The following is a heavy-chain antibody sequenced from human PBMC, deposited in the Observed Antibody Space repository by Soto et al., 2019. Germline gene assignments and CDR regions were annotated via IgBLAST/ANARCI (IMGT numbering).Heavy chain of an antibody. CDR1: GYTFTSYG. CDR2: ISAYNGNT. CDR3: ARDANCGGDCYSWYSYGRDV. V-gene: IGHV1-18*01. D-gene: IGHD2-21*02. J-gene: IGHJ6*02. Sequence: QVQLVQSGAEVKKPGASVKVSCKASGYTFTSYGISWVRQAPGQGLEWMGWISAYNGNTNYAQKLQGRVTMPTDTSTSTAYMELRSVRSDDTAVYYCARDANCGGDCYSWYSYGRDVWVQGTTVTVSS.